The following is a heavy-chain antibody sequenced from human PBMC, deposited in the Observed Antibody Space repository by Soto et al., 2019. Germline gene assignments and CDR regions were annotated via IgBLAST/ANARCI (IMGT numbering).Heavy chain of an antibody. D-gene: IGHD6-6*01. CDR3: ARHNSSSMYYYYYMDV. CDR2: IYYSGST. V-gene: IGHV4-39*01. Sequence: SETLSLTCAVSSGSISSSSYYWGWIRQPPGKGLEWIGSIYYSGSTYYNPSLKSRVTISVDTSKNQFSLKLSSVTAADTAVYYCARHNSSSMYYYYYMDVWGKGTTVTVSS. J-gene: IGHJ6*03. CDR1: SGSISSSSYY.